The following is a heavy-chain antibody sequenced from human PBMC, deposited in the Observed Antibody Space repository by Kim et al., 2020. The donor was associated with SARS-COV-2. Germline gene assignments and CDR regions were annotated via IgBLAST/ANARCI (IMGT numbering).Heavy chain of an antibody. J-gene: IGHJ3*02. CDR3: ARVREDYYDSSGFPTGAFDI. CDR1: GFTFSSYA. CDR2: ISYDGSNK. Sequence: GGSLRLSFAASGFTFSSYAMHWVRQAPGKGLEWVAVISYDGSNKYYADSVKGRFTISRDNSKNTLYLQMNSLRAEDTAVYYCARVREDYYDSSGFPTGAFDIWGQGTMVTVSS. D-gene: IGHD3-22*01. V-gene: IGHV3-30-3*01.